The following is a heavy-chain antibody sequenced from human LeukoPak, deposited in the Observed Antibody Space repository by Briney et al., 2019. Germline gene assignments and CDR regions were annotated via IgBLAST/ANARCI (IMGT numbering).Heavy chain of an antibody. Sequence: PSETLSLTCAVYGGSFSGYYWSWIRQPPGKGLEWIGEINHSGSTNYNPSLKSRVTISVDTSKNQFSLKLSSVTAADTAVYYCARDRNYYDSSGYYFANWGQGTLVTVSS. CDR2: INHSGST. V-gene: IGHV4-34*01. CDR3: ARDRNYYDSSGYYFAN. D-gene: IGHD3-22*01. J-gene: IGHJ4*02. CDR1: GGSFSGYY.